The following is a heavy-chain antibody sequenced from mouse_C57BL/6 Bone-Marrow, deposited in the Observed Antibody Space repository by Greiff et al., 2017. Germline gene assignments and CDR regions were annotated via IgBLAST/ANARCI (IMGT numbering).Heavy chain of an antibody. CDR2: IDPSGSYT. J-gene: IGHJ2*01. CDR1: GYTFTSYW. Sequence: VQLQQSGAELVRPGTSVTLSCKASGYTFTSYWMHWVQQRPGQGLEWIGVIDPSGSYTNYNQMFKGKAILTVDTSSSTTSMQLSSLTSENAAVYYCSRRLGQGYWGQGTTLTVSS. V-gene: IGHV1-59*01. D-gene: IGHD4-1*01. CDR3: SRRLGQGY.